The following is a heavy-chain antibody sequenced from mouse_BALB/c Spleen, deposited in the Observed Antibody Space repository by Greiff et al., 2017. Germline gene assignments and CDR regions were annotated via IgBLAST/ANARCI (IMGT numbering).Heavy chain of an antibody. J-gene: IGHJ2*01. Sequence: DVMLVESGGGLVQPGGSRKLSCAASGFTFSSFGMHWVRQAPEKGLEWVAYISSGSSTIYYADTVKGRFTISRDNPKNTLFLQMTSLRSEDTAMYYCARVGTGYYLDYWGQGTTLTVSS. CDR1: GFTFSSFG. V-gene: IGHV5-17*02. CDR3: ARVGTGYYLDY. CDR2: ISSGSSTI. D-gene: IGHD4-1*01.